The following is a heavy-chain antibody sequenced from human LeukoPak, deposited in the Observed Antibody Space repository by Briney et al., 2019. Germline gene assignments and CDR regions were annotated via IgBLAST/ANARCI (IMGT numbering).Heavy chain of an antibody. CDR3: ARGNSYFDY. Sequence: SETLSLTCAVYGGSFSGYYWSWIRQPPEKGLEWIGEINHSGSTNYNPSLKSRVTISVDTSKNQFSLKLSSVTAADTAVYYCARGNSYFDYWGQGTLVTVSS. V-gene: IGHV4-34*01. D-gene: IGHD4-23*01. CDR1: GGSFSGYY. J-gene: IGHJ4*02. CDR2: INHSGST.